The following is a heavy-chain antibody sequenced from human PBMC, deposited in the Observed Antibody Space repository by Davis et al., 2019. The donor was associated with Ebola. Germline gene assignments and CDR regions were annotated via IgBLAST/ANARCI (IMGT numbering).Heavy chain of an antibody. V-gene: IGHV4-31*03. Sequence: SETLSLTCTVSGGSISSGGYYWSWIRRHPGKGLEWIGYIYYSGSTYYNPSLKSRVTISVDTSKNQFSLKLSSVTAADTAVYYCARVRYYYDSSGYYWNYYYYMDVWGKGTTVTVSS. CDR3: ARVRYYYDSSGYYWNYYYYMDV. D-gene: IGHD3-22*01. CDR2: IYYSGST. CDR1: GGSISSGGYY. J-gene: IGHJ6*03.